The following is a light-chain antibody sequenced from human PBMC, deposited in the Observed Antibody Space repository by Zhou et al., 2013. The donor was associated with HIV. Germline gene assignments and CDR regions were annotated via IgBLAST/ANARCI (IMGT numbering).Light chain of an antibody. CDR2: GAS. CDR1: QSFSSSY. V-gene: IGKV3-20*01. CDR3: QQYGSSREYS. Sequence: EIVLTQSPGTLSLSPGERATLSCRASQSFSSSYLAWYQQKPGQAPRLLIYGASSRATGIPDRFSGSGSGTDFTLTISRLEPEDFAVYYCQQYGSSREYSFGQGTKLEI. J-gene: IGKJ2*03.